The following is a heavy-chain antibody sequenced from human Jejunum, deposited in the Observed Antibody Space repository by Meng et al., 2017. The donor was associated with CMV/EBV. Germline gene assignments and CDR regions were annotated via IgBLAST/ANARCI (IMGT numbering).Heavy chain of an antibody. J-gene: IGHJ4*02. D-gene: IGHD1-7*01. CDR3: AKAPSGGWNYFFYFDI. Sequence: AMEWVRQVPGKGLEWVSGISWNSGNAGYADSVKGRFTISRDNAKNSLYLEMNSLRPDDTALYYCAKAPSGGWNYFFYFDIWGQGTLVTVSS. CDR2: ISWNSGNA. CDR1: A. V-gene: IGHV3-9*01.